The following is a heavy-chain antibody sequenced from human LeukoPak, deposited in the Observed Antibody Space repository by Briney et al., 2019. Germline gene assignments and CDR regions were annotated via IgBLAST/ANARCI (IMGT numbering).Heavy chain of an antibody. CDR2: IYHSGST. CDR3: ARGISHCSGGSCYYNWFDP. D-gene: IGHD2-15*01. J-gene: IGHJ5*02. CDR1: GYSISSVYY. V-gene: IGHV4-38-2*02. Sequence: SETLSLTCTVSGYSISSVYYWGWIRQPPGKGLEWIGSIYHSGSTYYNPSLKSRVTISVDTSKNQFSLRLSSVTAADTAVYYCARGISHCSGGSCYYNWFDPWGQGTLVTVSS.